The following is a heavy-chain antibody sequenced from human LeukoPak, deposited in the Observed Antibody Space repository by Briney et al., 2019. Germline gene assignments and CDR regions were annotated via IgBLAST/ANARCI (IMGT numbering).Heavy chain of an antibody. J-gene: IGHJ5*02. D-gene: IGHD5-24*01. V-gene: IGHV3-53*01. CDR2: IYGGGST. Sequence: GGSLRLSCAASGFTVSSNYMNWVRQAPGKGLEWVSIIYGGGSTSYADSVKGRFTVSRDNPKDTLYLQMDSLRAEDTAVYYCAKQFVDIWGQGTLDTVSS. CDR3: AKQFVDI. CDR1: GFTVSSNY.